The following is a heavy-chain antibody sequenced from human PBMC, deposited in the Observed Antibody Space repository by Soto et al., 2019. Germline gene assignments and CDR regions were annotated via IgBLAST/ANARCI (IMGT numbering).Heavy chain of an antibody. CDR1: GGSFSGYY. CDR3: ARSRPYYDFWSGYSSDLGY. J-gene: IGHJ4*02. D-gene: IGHD3-3*01. V-gene: IGHV4-34*01. CDR2: INHSGST. Sequence: ETLSLTCAVYGGSFSGYYWSWIRQPPGKGLEWIGEINHSGSTNYNPSLKSRVTISVDTSKNQFSLKLSSVTAADTAVYYCARSRPYYDFWSGYSSDLGYWGQGTLVTVSS.